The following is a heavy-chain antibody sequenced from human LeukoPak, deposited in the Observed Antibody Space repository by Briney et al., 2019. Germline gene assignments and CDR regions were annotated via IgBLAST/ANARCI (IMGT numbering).Heavy chain of an antibody. D-gene: IGHD2-2*01. J-gene: IGHJ4*02. Sequence: GASVKVSCKASGYTFTSYGISWVRQAPGQGLEWMGGIIPIFGTANYAQKFQGRVTITADESTSTAYMELSSLRSEDTAVYYCARSYYCSSTSCFDYWGQGTLVTVSS. CDR1: GYTFTSYG. CDR2: IIPIFGTA. CDR3: ARSYYCSSTSCFDY. V-gene: IGHV1-69*13.